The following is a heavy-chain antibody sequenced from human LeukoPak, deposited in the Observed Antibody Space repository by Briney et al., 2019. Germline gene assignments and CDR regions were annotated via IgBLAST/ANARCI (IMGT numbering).Heavy chain of an antibody. CDR1: GFTFSSHW. CDR2: IFDDGRGT. CDR3: ARGSSSWYNAYDI. J-gene: IGHJ3*02. D-gene: IGHD6-13*01. Sequence: GASLRLSCEVSGFTFSSHWMHWVRQAPGKGLVLVSRIFDDGRGTSYADSVKGRFTISRDNAKNTLYLQMNGLRAEDTAVYYCARGSSSWYNAYDIWGEGTMVTVSS. V-gene: IGHV3-74*01.